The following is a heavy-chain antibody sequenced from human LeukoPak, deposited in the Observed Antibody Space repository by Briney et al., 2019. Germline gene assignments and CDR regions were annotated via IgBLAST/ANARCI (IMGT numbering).Heavy chain of an antibody. J-gene: IGHJ5*02. CDR1: GGSFSGYY. CDR2: INHSGST. V-gene: IGHV4-34*01. D-gene: IGHD2-8*01. Sequence: SETLSLTCAVYGGSFSGYYWSWIRQPPGKGLEWIGEINHSGSTNYNPSLKSRVTISVDTSKNQFSLKRSSVTAADTAVYYCARGRMVYAARQRFDPWGQGTLVTVSS. CDR3: ARGRMVYAARQRFDP.